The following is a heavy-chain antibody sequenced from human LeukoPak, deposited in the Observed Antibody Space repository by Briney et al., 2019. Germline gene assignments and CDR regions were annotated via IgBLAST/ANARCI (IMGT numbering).Heavy chain of an antibody. CDR1: GXSISSYY. CDR3: ARQGGSGYFDY. CDR2: MYYSGST. V-gene: IGHV4-59*08. Sequence: SETLSLTCTVSGXSISSYYWSWIRQPPGKGLEWIGYMYYSGSTNYNPSLKSRVTISVDTSKNQFSLKLSSVTAADTAVYYCARQGGSGYFDYWGQGTLVTVSS. D-gene: IGHD5-12*01. J-gene: IGHJ4*02.